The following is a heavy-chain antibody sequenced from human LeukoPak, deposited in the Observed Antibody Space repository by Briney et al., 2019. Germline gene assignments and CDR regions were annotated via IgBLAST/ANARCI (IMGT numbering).Heavy chain of an antibody. Sequence: GGSLRLSCAASGFTFSSYAMHWVRQAPGKGLEWVAVISYDGSNKYYADSVKGRFTISRDNSKNTLYLQMNSLRAEDTAVYYCAKNYDFWSGSPDHWGQGTLVTVSP. CDR2: ISYDGSNK. CDR3: AKNYDFWSGSPDH. CDR1: GFTFSSYA. J-gene: IGHJ4*02. V-gene: IGHV3-30-3*01. D-gene: IGHD3-3*01.